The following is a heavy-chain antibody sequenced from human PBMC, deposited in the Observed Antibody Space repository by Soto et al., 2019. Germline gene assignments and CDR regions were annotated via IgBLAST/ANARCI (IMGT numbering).Heavy chain of an antibody. Sequence: GGSLRLSCSASGFTFSIAWMSWVRQAPGKGLEWVGRIKSKTDGGATDYAAPVKGRFTISRDDSKNTLYLQMNSLKTEDTAIYYCTTDDPLNKNWGQGTLVTVSS. CDR1: GFTFSIAW. CDR2: IKSKTDGGAT. J-gene: IGHJ4*02. V-gene: IGHV3-15*01. CDR3: TTDDPLNKN.